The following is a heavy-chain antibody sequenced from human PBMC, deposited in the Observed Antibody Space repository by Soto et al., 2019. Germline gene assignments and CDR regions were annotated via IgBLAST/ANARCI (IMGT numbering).Heavy chain of an antibody. CDR2: ISFDGTET. Sequence: QVQLVESGGGVVQPGRSLRLSCAASGFTFSSYAMHWVRQAPGKGLEWVAVISFDGTETCYADSVKGRFTISRDSSENTVHLQMSSLTTEDTAVYYCARVQFCSGGICNWADYCQHWGQGTLVTVSS. D-gene: IGHD2-15*01. CDR1: GFTFSSYA. CDR3: ARVQFCSGGICNWADYCQH. V-gene: IGHV3-30*04. J-gene: IGHJ1*01.